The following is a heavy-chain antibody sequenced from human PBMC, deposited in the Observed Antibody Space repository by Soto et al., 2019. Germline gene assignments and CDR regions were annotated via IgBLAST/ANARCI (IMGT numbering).Heavy chain of an antibody. Sequence: SETLSLTCTVSGGSISSYYWSWIRQPPGKGLEWIGYIYYSGSTNYNPSLKSRVTISVDTSKNQFSLKLSSVTAADTAVYYCAGTHRRSVTGIITTPKIVMGWFDPWGQGTLVTVSS. V-gene: IGHV4-59*01. CDR3: AGTHRRSVTGIITTPKIVMGWFDP. J-gene: IGHJ5*02. CDR2: IYYSGST. CDR1: GGSISSYY. D-gene: IGHD1-20*01.